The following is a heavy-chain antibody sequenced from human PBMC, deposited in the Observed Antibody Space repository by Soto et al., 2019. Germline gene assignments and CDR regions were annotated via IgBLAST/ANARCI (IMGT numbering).Heavy chain of an antibody. V-gene: IGHV1-8*01. Sequence: QVQLVQSGAEARVPGASVKVSCKASGYSFTGLDINWVRQTTGQGLEWMGWMEPGSGRTGYAQKFQGRVTMPRDTSINTAYKALRSLTSDGAALYYCARRVTAGVDYWGQGPLVTVSS. J-gene: IGHJ4*02. CDR3: ARRVTAGVDY. D-gene: IGHD1-26*01. CDR1: GYSFTGLD. CDR2: MEPGSGRT.